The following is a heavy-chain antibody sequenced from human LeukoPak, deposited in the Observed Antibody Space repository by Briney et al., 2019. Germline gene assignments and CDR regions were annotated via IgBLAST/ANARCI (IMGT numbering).Heavy chain of an antibody. V-gene: IGHV3-48*04. CDR2: ISSSGSTV. CDR1: GFTFSSYA. CDR3: ARPSRPSYYDILTGNWAFDI. D-gene: IGHD3-9*01. J-gene: IGHJ3*02. Sequence: GGSLRLSCAASGFTFSSYAMNWVRQAPGKGLEWVSYISSSGSTVYYADSVKGRFTISRDNAKNSLYLQMNSLRAEDTAVYYCARPSRPSYYDILTGNWAFDIWGQGTMVTVSS.